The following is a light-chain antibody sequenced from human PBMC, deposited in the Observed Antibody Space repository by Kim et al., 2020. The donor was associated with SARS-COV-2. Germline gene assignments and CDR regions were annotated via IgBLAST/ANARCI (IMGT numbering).Light chain of an antibody. Sequence: GHSVTISCTGTSSDVGNYNLVSWYQQYPGIAPKCIIYEVTKRPSGVSNRFSGSKSGNTASLTISGLQAEDEADYSCCSYAGSSTVVFGGGTQLTVL. CDR2: EVT. CDR3: CSYAGSSTVV. V-gene: IGLV2-23*02. CDR1: SSDVGNYNL. J-gene: IGLJ3*02.